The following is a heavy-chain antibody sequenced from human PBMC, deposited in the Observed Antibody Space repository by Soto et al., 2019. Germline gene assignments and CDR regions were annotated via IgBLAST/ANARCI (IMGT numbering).Heavy chain of an antibody. D-gene: IGHD2-8*01. CDR1: GYTLTELS. Sequence: GASVKVSCKVSGYTLTELSMHWVRQAPGKGLEWMGGFDPEDGETIYAQKFQGRVTMTEDTSTDTAYMELSSLRSEDTAVYYCAIGYCTTGVCGRNWFDPWGQGTLVTVSS. J-gene: IGHJ5*02. V-gene: IGHV1-24*01. CDR3: AIGYCTTGVCGRNWFDP. CDR2: FDPEDGET.